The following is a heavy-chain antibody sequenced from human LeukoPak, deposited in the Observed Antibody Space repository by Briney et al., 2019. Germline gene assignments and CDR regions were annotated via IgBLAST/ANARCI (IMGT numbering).Heavy chain of an antibody. CDR3: ARDPVYYGSGSYSRFDP. CDR2: ISYDGSNK. V-gene: IGHV3-30*04. CDR1: GFTFSSYA. D-gene: IGHD3-10*01. Sequence: GRSLRLSCAASGFTFSSYAMYWVRQAPGKGLEWVAVISYDGSNKYYADSVKGRFTISRDNSKNTLYLQMNSLRAEDTAVYYCARDPVYYGSGSYSRFDPWGQEALVTVSS. J-gene: IGHJ5*02.